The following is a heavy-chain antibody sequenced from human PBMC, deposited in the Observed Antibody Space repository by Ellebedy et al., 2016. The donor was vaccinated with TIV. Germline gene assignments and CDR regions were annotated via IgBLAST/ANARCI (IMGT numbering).Heavy chain of an antibody. D-gene: IGHD3-10*01. CDR2: ISGGGGST. Sequence: GESLKISCAASGFTFNSYAMSWVRQAPGKGLEWVSIISGGGGSTYYADSVKGRFTISRDNSKNTLYLQMNSLRAEDTAVYYCAKDQGLNYYGSGSTYAMDVWGQGTTVTVSS. J-gene: IGHJ6*02. V-gene: IGHV3-23*01. CDR1: GFTFNSYA. CDR3: AKDQGLNYYGSGSTYAMDV.